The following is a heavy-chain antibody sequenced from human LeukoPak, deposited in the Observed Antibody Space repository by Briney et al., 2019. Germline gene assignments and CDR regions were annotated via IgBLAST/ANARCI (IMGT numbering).Heavy chain of an antibody. Sequence: GESLKISCKGSGYSFTSYWIGWVRQLPGKGLEWMGIIYPGDSDTRSSPSFQGQVTISADKSISTAYLQWSSLKASDTAMYYCARFPGSDEYLLGPWFDPWGQGTLVTVSS. V-gene: IGHV5-51*01. D-gene: IGHD2-2*02. CDR2: IYPGDSDT. J-gene: IGHJ5*02. CDR3: ARFPGSDEYLLGPWFDP. CDR1: GYSFTSYW.